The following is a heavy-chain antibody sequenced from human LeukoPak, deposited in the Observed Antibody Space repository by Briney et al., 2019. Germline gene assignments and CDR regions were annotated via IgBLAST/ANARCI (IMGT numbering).Heavy chain of an antibody. CDR3: AKDPRAISGY. CDR1: GFTFSNYA. CDR2: ISGSGGNT. D-gene: IGHD2-2*01. V-gene: IGHV3-23*01. J-gene: IGHJ4*02. Sequence: QPGGSQRLSCAVSGFTFSNYAMSWVRQAPGKGLEWVLGISGSGGNTDYADSVRGRFTISRDNSKNTLYLQMNSLRAEDTAIYYCAKDPRAISGYWGQGTLVIVSS.